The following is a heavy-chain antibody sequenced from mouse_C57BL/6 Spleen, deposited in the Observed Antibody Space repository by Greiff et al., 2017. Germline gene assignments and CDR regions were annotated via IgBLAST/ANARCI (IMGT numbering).Heavy chain of an antibody. V-gene: IGHV1-42*01. CDR2: INPSTGGT. D-gene: IGHD2-3*01. J-gene: IGHJ2*01. CDR3: ARWMADFDY. Sequence: EVQLQQSGPELVKPGASVKISCKASGYSFTGYYMNWVKQSPEKSLEWIGEINPSTGGTTYNQKFKAKATLTVDKSSSTAYMQLKSLTSEDSAVYYCARWMADFDYWGQGTTLTVSS. CDR1: GYSFTGYY.